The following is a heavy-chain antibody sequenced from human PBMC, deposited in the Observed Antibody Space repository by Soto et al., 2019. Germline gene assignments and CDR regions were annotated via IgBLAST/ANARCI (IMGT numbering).Heavy chain of an antibody. CDR3: ARAPTYYDFWSGYFDY. V-gene: IGHV1-2*02. J-gene: IGHJ4*02. Sequence: GASVKVSCKASGYTFTGYYMHWVRQAPGQGLEWMGWINPNSGGTNYAQKFQGRVTMTRDTSISTAYMELSSVTAADTAVYYCARAPTYYDFWSGYFDYWGQGTLVTVSS. CDR1: GYTFTGYY. CDR2: INPNSGGT. D-gene: IGHD3-3*01.